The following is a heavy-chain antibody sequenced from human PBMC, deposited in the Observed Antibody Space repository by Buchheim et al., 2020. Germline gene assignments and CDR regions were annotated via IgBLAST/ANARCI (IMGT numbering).Heavy chain of an antibody. Sequence: QVQLQESGPGLVKPSETLSLTCTVSGGSISSYYWSWIRQPPGKGLEWIGYIYYSGSTNYNPSLKSRVTISVDTSKNQFSLKLSSVTAADTAVYYCAKAAAGASRWFDPWGQGTL. CDR2: IYYSGST. CDR3: AKAAAGASRWFDP. D-gene: IGHD6-13*01. CDR1: GGSISSYY. J-gene: IGHJ5*02. V-gene: IGHV4-59*01.